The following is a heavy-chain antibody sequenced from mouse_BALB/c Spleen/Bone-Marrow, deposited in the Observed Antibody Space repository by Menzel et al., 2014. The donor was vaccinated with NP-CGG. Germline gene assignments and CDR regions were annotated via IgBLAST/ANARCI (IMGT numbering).Heavy chain of an antibody. CDR3: TRGGNWDDFDS. D-gene: IGHD4-1*01. J-gene: IGHJ2*01. V-gene: IGHV5-17*02. Sequence: EVHLVESGGGLVQPGGSRKLSCAASGFTFSSFGMHWVRQAPEKGLEWVAYISSGSSTIFYADTVKGRFTDSRDNPKNTLFLQMTSLRSEDTAMYFCTRGGNWDDFDSWGQGTTLTVSS. CDR1: GFTFSSFG. CDR2: ISSGSSTI.